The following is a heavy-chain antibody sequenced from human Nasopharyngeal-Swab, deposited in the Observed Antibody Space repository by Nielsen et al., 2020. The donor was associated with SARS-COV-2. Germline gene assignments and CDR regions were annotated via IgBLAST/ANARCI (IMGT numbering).Heavy chain of an antibody. Sequence: LSLTCVASGYSFRTYGMSWVRQAPGKGLEWVAAISGSGDISGSGGSTYYADSVKGRFTISRDNSKNTLSLQMNGLGAEDTAVYYCAKDLRGPYFFWGQGTLVTVSS. CDR3: AKDLRGPYFF. J-gene: IGHJ4*02. D-gene: IGHD2/OR15-2a*01. CDR2: ISGSGDISGSGGST. V-gene: IGHV3-23*01. CDR1: GYSFRTYG.